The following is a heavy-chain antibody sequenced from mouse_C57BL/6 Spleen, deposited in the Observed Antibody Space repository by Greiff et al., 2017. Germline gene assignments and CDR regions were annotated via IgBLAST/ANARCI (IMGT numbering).Heavy chain of an antibody. CDR3: ARGENGNDEGYAMGC. D-gene: IGHD2-2*01. Sequence: QVQLQQPGAELVMPGASVKLSCKASGYTFTSYWMHWVKQRPGQGLEWIGEIDPSDSYTNYNQKFKGKSTLTVDKSSSTAYMQLSSLTSEDSAVYYCARGENGNDEGYAMGCWGQGTSVTLS. V-gene: IGHV1-69*01. CDR2: IDPSDSYT. CDR1: GYTFTSYW. J-gene: IGHJ4*01.